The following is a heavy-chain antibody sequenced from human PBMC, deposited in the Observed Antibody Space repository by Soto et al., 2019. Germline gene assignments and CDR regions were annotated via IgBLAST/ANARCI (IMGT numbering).Heavy chain of an antibody. D-gene: IGHD3-3*01. CDR2: ISAYNGNT. J-gene: IGHJ6*02. CDR3: ARGGSITIFGVVDVGMDV. Sequence: EASVKVSCKASGYTFTSYGISWVRQAPGQGLEWMGWISAYNGNTNYAQKLQGRVTMTTDTSTSTAYMELRSLRSDDTAVYYCARGGSITIFGVVDVGMDVWGQGTTVTVSS. V-gene: IGHV1-18*01. CDR1: GYTFTSYG.